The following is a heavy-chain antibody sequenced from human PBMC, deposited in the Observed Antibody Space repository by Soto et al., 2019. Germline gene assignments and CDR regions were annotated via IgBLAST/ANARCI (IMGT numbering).Heavy chain of an antibody. CDR2: IYHSGST. CDR3: ARGGGVTTTGDDY. V-gene: IGHV4-30-2*01. Sequence: QLQLQESGSGLVKPSQTLSLTCAVSGGSINTATHSWSWIRQPPGKGLEWIGYIYHSGSTYYNPSVKSRVTISKDNSNTQFSLRLGSVTAADTAVYYCARGGGVTTTGDDYWGQGILVTVSS. CDR1: GGSINTATHS. J-gene: IGHJ4*02. D-gene: IGHD4-4*01.